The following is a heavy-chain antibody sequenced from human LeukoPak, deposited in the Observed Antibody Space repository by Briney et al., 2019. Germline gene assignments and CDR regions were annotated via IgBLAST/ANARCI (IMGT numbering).Heavy chain of an antibody. CDR3: ARYYYTTTSCYESWFDP. CDR1: GGSISNNNYY. J-gene: IGHJ5*02. D-gene: IGHD2-2*01. CDR2: IYYSGST. V-gene: IGHV4-39*07. Sequence: SETLSLTCTVSGGSISNNNYYWGWIRQPPGKGLEWIVSIYYSGSTYYNPSLKSRVTISIDTSKNQFSLKLSSVTAADTAVYYCARYYYTTTSCYESWFDPWGQGTLVTVSS.